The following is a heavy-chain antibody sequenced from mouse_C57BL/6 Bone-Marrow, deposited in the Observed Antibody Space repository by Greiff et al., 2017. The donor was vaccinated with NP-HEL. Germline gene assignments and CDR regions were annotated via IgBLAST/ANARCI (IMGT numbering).Heavy chain of an antibody. D-gene: IGHD2-9*01. CDR1: GYTFTDYE. CDR3: TRSYYGYDGFPFDY. Sequence: VQVVESGAELVRPGASVTLSCKASGYTFTDYEMHWVKQTPVHGLEWIGAIDPETGGTAYNQKFKGKAILTADKSSSTAYMELRSLTSEDSAVYYCTRSYYGYDGFPFDYWGQGTTLTVSS. CDR2: IDPETGGT. J-gene: IGHJ2*01. V-gene: IGHV1-15*01.